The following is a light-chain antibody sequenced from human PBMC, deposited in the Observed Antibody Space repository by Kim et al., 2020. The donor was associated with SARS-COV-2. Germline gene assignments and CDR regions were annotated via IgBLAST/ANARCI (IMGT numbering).Light chain of an antibody. CDR3: QQNDRFPPT. CDR2: TAS. V-gene: IGKV1-9*01. CDR1: QGVNSH. J-gene: IGKJ4*01. Sequence: AFVGDRVTITCRASQGVNSHLALYQQKPGKAPKLLISTASTLESGVPSRFSGSGSGTEFTLTVGSLQPEDFATYYCQQNDRFPPTFGGGTKVDIK.